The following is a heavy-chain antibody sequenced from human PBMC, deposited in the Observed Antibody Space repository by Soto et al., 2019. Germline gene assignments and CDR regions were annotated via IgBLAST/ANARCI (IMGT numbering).Heavy chain of an antibody. CDR2: ISYDGSNK. CDR1: GFTFSSYG. J-gene: IGHJ4*02. CDR3: AKARQWLVRDPLPPRGY. D-gene: IGHD6-19*01. V-gene: IGHV3-30*18. Sequence: HPGGSLRLSCAASGFTFSSYGMHWVRQAPGKGLEWVAVISYDGSNKYYADSVKGRFTISRDNSKNTLYLQMNSLRAEDTAVYYCAKARQWLVRDPLPPRGYWGQGTLVTVSS.